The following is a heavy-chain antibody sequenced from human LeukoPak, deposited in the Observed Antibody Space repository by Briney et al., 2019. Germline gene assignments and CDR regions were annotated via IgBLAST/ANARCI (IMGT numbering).Heavy chain of an antibody. Sequence: GASVKVSCKASGYTFTGYYMHWVRQAPGQGPEWMGRINPNSGGTNYAQKFQGRVTMTRDTSISTDYMELSRLRSDDTAVYYCARGLLTSIAAADPFATNYYYLDGWGKGTTVSVPS. CDR2: INPNSGGT. CDR3: ARGLLTSIAAADPFATNYYYLDG. D-gene: IGHD6-13*01. J-gene: IGHJ6*03. V-gene: IGHV1-2*06. CDR1: GYTFTGYY.